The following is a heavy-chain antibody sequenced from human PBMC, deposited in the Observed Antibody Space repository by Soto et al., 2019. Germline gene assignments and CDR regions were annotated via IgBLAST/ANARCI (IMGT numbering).Heavy chain of an antibody. J-gene: IGHJ6*02. CDR2: IIPIFGTA. CDR1: GGTFSSYA. Sequence: SVKVSCKASGGTFSSYAISWVRQAPGQGLEWMGGIIPIFGTANYAQKFQGRVTITADKSTSTAYMELSSLRSEDTAVYYCAGDQRGYSCYDCPADFIYGMDVWGQGTTVTVSS. CDR3: AGDQRGYSCYDCPADFIYGMDV. D-gene: IGHD5-12*01. V-gene: IGHV1-69*06.